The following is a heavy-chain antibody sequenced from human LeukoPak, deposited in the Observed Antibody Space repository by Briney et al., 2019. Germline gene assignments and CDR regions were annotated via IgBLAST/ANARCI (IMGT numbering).Heavy chain of an antibody. CDR3: ARDSYYDSSGSDY. V-gene: IGHV1-2*02. J-gene: IGHJ4*02. CDR1: GYTFTGYY. D-gene: IGHD3-22*01. CDR2: INPNSGGT. Sequence: ASVKVSCKASGYTFTGYYMHWVRQAPGQGLEWMGWINPNSGGTNYAQKFQGRVTMTRDTSISTAYMELSRLRSDDTAVYYCARDSYYDSSGSDYWGQGTLVTVSS.